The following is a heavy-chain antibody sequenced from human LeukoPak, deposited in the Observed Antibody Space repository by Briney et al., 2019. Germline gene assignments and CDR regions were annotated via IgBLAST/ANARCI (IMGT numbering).Heavy chain of an antibody. V-gene: IGHV3-33*01. J-gene: IGHJ4*02. Sequence: GRSLRLSCAASGFTFSSYGMHWVRQAPGKELEWVALIWYDGSNKYYADSVKGRFTISRDNAKNPLYLQMNSLRADDTAVYYCARDVTSLDSWGQGTLVTVSS. CDR2: IWYDGSNK. D-gene: IGHD4-4*01. CDR3: ARDVTSLDS. CDR1: GFTFSSYG.